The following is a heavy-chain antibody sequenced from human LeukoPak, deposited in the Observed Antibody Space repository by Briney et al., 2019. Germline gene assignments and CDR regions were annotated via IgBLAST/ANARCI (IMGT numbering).Heavy chain of an antibody. D-gene: IGHD1-26*01. CDR3: ARGGLYHYSGTSGDY. V-gene: IGHV3-48*01. Sequence: GGSLRLSCAASGFTFSSYSMNWVRQAPGKGLEWVSYISSLSGTINYADSVKGRFIISRDNAKNSMFLQMNSLRAEDTAVYYCARGGLYHYSGTSGDYWGQGTLVTVSS. CDR2: ISSLSGTI. J-gene: IGHJ4*02. CDR1: GFTFSSYS.